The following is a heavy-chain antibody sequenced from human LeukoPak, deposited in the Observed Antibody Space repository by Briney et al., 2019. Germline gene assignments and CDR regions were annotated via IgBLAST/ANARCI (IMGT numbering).Heavy chain of an antibody. CDR1: GYSISSSNW. V-gene: IGHV4-28*05. J-gene: IGHJ4*02. D-gene: IGHD3-22*01. CDR3: ARNHRVRYYDSSGYYYVGGIIDY. Sequence: SETPSLTCAVSGYSISSSNWWGWIRQPPGKGLEWIGYIYYSGSIYYNPSLKSRVTMSVNTSKNQFSLKLSSVTAVDTAVYYCARNHRVRYYDSSGYYYVGGIIDYWGQGTLVTVSS. CDR2: IYYSGSI.